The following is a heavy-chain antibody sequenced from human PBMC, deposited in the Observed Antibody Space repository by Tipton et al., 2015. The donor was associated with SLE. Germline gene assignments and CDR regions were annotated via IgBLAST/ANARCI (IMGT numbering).Heavy chain of an antibody. CDR1: GYSISSAYY. CDR3: ARQYDFWPHAFDY. D-gene: IGHD3-3*01. J-gene: IGHJ4*02. V-gene: IGHV4-38-2*01. Sequence: TLSLTCAVSGYSISSAYYWGWIRQPPGKGLEWIGTVYHSGSASYNPSLKSRVTISVDTSKNHFSLKLSSVTAADTAVYYCARQYDFWPHAFDYWGQGTLVTVSS. CDR2: VYHSGSA.